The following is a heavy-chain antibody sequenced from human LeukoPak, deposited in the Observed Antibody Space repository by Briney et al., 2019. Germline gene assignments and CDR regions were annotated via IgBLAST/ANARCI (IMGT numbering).Heavy chain of an antibody. V-gene: IGHV3-30-3*01. Sequence: GRSLRLSCAASGFTFSSYAMHWVRQAPGKGLEWVAVISYDGSNKYYADSVKGRFTISRDNSKNTLYLQMNSLRAEDTAVYYCARAGYQKNAFDIWGQGTMVTVSS. CDR2: ISYDGSNK. CDR1: GFTFSSYA. J-gene: IGHJ3*02. D-gene: IGHD2-2*01. CDR3: ARAGYQKNAFDI.